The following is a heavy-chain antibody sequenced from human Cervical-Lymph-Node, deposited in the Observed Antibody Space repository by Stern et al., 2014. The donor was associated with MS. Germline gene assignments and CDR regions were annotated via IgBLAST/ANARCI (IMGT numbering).Heavy chain of an antibody. CDR1: GDSISSSNW. V-gene: IGHV4-4*02. D-gene: IGHD3-3*01. CDR3: ARWSGDFYYYGMDV. J-gene: IGHJ6*02. CDR2: IYHSGST. Sequence: QLQMQESGPGLVKPSGTLSLTFVVSGDSISSSNWWSWVRQPPGKGLEWIGEIYHSGSTKYHPLLNRPVTLSVDKSKNQFSLKMTSLTAADTAVYYCARWSGDFYYYGMDVWGQGTTVTVSS.